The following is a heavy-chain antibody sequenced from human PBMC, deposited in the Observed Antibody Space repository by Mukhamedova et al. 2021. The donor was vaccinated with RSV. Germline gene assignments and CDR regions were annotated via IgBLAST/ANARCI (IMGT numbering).Heavy chain of an antibody. J-gene: IGHJ4*02. Sequence: IRQSPSRGLEWLGRTYYRSKWYNDYAVSVKSRITINPDTSKNQFSLLLNSVTPEDTAVYYCARGFGSGLDYWGQGTLVTVPS. D-gene: IGHD3-10*01. CDR2: TYYRSKWYN. CDR3: ARGFGSGLDY. V-gene: IGHV6-1*01.